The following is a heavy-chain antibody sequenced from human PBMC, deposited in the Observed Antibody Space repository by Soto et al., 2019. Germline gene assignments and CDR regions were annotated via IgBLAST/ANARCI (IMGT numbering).Heavy chain of an antibody. CDR2: ISGSGGST. Sequence: EVQLLESGGGLVQPGGSLRLSCATSGFTFSSYAMSWVRQAPGKGLEWVSAISGSGGSTYYADSVKGRFTISRDNSKNTLYLQMNSLRAEDTAVYYCAKDSLSEYQFFDYWGQGTLVTVSS. J-gene: IGHJ4*02. D-gene: IGHD2-2*01. CDR1: GFTFSSYA. V-gene: IGHV3-23*01. CDR3: AKDSLSEYQFFDY.